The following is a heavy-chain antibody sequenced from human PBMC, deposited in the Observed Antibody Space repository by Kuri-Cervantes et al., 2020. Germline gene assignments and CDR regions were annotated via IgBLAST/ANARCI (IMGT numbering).Heavy chain of an antibody. CDR2: INAGNGNT. J-gene: IGHJ6*02. D-gene: IGHD3-10*01. Sequence: ASVKVSCKATVYTFTSYAMHWVRQAPGQRLEWMGWINAGNGNTKYSQKFQGRVTITRDTSASTAYMELSSLRSEDTAVYYCARDRYYYTTPDYYGMDVWGQGTTVTVSS. CDR1: VYTFTSYA. V-gene: IGHV1-3*01. CDR3: ARDRYYYTTPDYYGMDV.